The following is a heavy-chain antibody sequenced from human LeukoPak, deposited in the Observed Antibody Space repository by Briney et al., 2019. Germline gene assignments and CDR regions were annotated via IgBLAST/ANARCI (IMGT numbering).Heavy chain of an antibody. D-gene: IGHD1-1*01. CDR2: ISSSSSYI. CDR1: GFTFSSYS. V-gene: IGHV3-21*01. CDR3: ARDQDWNDVAALPDYYGMDV. Sequence: GGSLRLSCAASGFTFSSYSMNWVRQAPGKGLEWVSSISSSSSYIYYADSVKGRFTISRDNAKNSLYLQMNSLRAEDTAVYYCARDQDWNDVAALPDYYGMDVWGKGTTVTVSS. J-gene: IGHJ6*04.